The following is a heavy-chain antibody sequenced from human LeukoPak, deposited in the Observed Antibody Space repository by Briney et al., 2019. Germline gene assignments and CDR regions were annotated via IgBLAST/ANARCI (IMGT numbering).Heavy chain of an antibody. J-gene: IGHJ6*03. CDR2: INWNGGST. CDR1: GFTFDDYG. Sequence: PGGSLRLSCAASGFTFDDYGMSWVRQAPGKGLEWVSGINWNGGSTGYADSVKGRFTISRDNAKNSLYLQMNSLRAEVTALYYCARVGRDYCSGGSCSEYYYYYYYMDVWGKGTTVTVSS. D-gene: IGHD2-15*01. CDR3: ARVGRDYCSGGSCSEYYYYYYYMDV. V-gene: IGHV3-20*04.